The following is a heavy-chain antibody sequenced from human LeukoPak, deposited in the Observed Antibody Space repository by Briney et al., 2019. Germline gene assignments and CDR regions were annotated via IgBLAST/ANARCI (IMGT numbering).Heavy chain of an antibody. CDR1: GHSFSDYY. V-gene: IGHV4-34*01. D-gene: IGHD3-22*01. CDR3: ARENDSRDYFFNY. J-gene: IGHJ4*02. CDR2: ISHSGST. Sequence: SETLTLTCAVYGHSFSDYYWSWIRQPPGKALEWVGEISHSGSTNYSPSLKSRVTISVDTSKNQFSLKLSSVTAADTAVYYCARENDSRDYFFNYWGQGTLVTVSS.